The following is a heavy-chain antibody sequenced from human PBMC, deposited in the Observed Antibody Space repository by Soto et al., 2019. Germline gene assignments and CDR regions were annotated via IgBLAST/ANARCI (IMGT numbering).Heavy chain of an antibody. CDR2: INSDGSRT. D-gene: IGHD4-4*01. V-gene: IGHV3-74*01. Sequence: PGGSLRLSCAASGFTLTDYWTHWVRQAPGKGLVWVSRINSDGSRTSYADSVTGLFTIARDNAKNTLYLQMNSLRVEDTALYYCARETYRGFYFDYWGQGTLVTVSS. J-gene: IGHJ4*02. CDR1: GFTLTDYW. CDR3: ARETYRGFYFDY.